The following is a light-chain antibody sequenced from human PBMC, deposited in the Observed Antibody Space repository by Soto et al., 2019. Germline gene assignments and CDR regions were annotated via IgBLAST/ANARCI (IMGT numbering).Light chain of an antibody. V-gene: IGKV3-15*01. CDR1: QSVSTN. Sequence: EIVMTQSPATLSVSPGERASLSCRASQSVSTNLAWYQQKPAQAPRLLIYGASTRATGIPARFSGGGSGTEFTLTLSSLQSADFAVYYCQQYNDWPLTFGGGTKVEIK. CDR3: QQYNDWPLT. J-gene: IGKJ4*01. CDR2: GAS.